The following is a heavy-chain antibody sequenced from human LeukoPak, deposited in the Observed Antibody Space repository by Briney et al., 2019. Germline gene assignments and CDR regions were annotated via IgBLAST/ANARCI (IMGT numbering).Heavy chain of an antibody. CDR3: ATDYGIVAAAGKISNAEYIQH. CDR2: INPSGCST. CDR1: GYTFTSYY. D-gene: IGHD6-13*01. V-gene: IGHV1-46*01. Sequence: ASVKVSCKASGYTFTSYYMHWVRQAPGQGLEWMGIINPSGCSTRYAQKFQGRVTMTRDMYTSTVYMELSSLRSEDKAVYHCATDYGIVAAAGKISNAEYIQHWGQGTLVTVSS. J-gene: IGHJ1*01.